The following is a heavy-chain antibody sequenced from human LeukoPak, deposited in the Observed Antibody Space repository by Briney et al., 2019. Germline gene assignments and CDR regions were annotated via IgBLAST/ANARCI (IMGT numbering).Heavy chain of an antibody. CDR3: ARDGCSSTSCYRYMDV. J-gene: IGHJ6*03. V-gene: IGHV3-21*01. D-gene: IGHD2-2*01. CDR2: VSTGSNYI. Sequence: GGSLRLSCTASGFTFSSYSLNWVRQAPGKGLEWVSSVSTGSNYIYYADSVKGRFTISRDNDKNSLYLQMNSLRVEDTAVYYCARDGCSSTSCYRYMDVWGRGTTVTVSS. CDR1: GFTFSSYS.